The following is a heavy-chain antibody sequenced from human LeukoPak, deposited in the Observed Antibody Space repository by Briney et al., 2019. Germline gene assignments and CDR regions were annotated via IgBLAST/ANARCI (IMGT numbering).Heavy chain of an antibody. CDR3: ARDRKGITMVRGVIHNWFDP. D-gene: IGHD3-10*01. Sequence: ASVKVSCKASGYTFTGYYMHWVRQAPGQGLEWMGRINPNSGGTNYAQKFQGRVTMTRDTSISTAYMELSRLRSDDTAVYYCARDRKGITMVRGVIHNWFDPWGQGTLVTVSS. CDR1: GYTFTGYY. J-gene: IGHJ5*02. V-gene: IGHV1-2*06. CDR2: INPNSGGT.